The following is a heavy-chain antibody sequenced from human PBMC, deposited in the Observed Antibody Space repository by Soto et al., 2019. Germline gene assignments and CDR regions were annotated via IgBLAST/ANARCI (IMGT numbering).Heavy chain of an antibody. D-gene: IGHD2-15*01. CDR3: ARPRGRERVGMDV. CDR1: GGSISGSSYY. J-gene: IGHJ6*02. Sequence: QLQLQESGPGLVKPSETLSLTCTVSGGSISGSSYYWGWIRQPPGKGLEWIGSIYYSGSTYYNPSLKSRVTISVDTSKNQFSLKLSSVTAADTAVYYCARPRGRERVGMDVWGQGTTVTVSS. V-gene: IGHV4-39*01. CDR2: IYYSGST.